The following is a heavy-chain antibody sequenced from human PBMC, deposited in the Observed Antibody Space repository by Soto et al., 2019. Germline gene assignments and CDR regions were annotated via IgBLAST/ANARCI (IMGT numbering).Heavy chain of an antibody. CDR2: IITFFGAA. CDR3: ARGGKERFRGSGMDV. Sequence: QVQLVQSGAEVRKPGSSVRVACKASGDKFSTYAINWVRQVPGQGLEWLGGIITFFGAAMYAQKFQGRVTITADASAYAAYMGLSSLRSEDTAVYYCARGGKERFRGSGMDVWGQGTTVTVSS. D-gene: IGHD1-1*01. J-gene: IGHJ6*02. CDR1: GDKFSTYA. V-gene: IGHV1-69*01.